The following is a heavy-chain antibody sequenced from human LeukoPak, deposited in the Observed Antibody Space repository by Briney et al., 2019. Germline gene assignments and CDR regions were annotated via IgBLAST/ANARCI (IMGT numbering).Heavy chain of an antibody. CDR2: ISSSSSYI. CDR1: GFTFSSYS. V-gene: IGHV3-21*01. Sequence: GGSLRLSCAASGFTFSSYSMNWVRQAPGKGLEWVSSISSSSSYIYYADSVKGRFTISRDNAKNSLYLQMNSLRAEDKAVYYCARVTPGTGTTLGYWGQGTLVTVSS. CDR3: ARVTPGTGTTLGY. J-gene: IGHJ4*02. D-gene: IGHD1-7*01.